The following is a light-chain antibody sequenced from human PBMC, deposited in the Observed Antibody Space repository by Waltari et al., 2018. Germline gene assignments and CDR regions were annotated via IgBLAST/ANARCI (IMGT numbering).Light chain of an antibody. CDR3: CAYVGYSTWV. CDR2: EIS. J-gene: IGLJ3*02. Sequence: SALTQPAPVSASPGEWITFSCTGPSSVVWGYNFFSWYQQHPGKAPQVIIFEISKRPSGVSNRFSGSKSGNTASLTISGLQAEDEANYYCCAYVGYSTWVFGGGTKLTVV. CDR1: SSVVWGYNF. V-gene: IGLV2-23*02.